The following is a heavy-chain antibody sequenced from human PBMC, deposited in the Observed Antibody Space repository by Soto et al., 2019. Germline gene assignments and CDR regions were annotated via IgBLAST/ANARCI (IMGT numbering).Heavy chain of an antibody. CDR3: ERYAGERPAEDYCEW. CDR2: ISNDAGYT. J-gene: IGHJ4*02. D-gene: IGHD3-16*01. Sequence: GGSLRLSFESSVYMFSGTGWHWFHRCTCKGLEWVAFISNDAGYTRYAESVKGRFSISRDNSKNTLHLQMNNLRPEDTALYDGERYAGERPAEDYCEWWGPGTRVTVSA. CDR1: VYMFSGTG. V-gene: IGHV3-30*03.